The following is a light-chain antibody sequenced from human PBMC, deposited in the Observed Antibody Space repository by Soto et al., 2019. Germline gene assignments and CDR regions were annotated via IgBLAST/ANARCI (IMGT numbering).Light chain of an antibody. J-gene: IGKJ4*01. CDR2: WAS. Sequence: DIVMTQSPDSPAVSLGERATINCKSSQTILYSSNNKNYLAWYQQKPGQPPKLLIYWASTRESGVPDRFSGSGSGTDFTLTITSLQAEDVAVYYCQQHYDTPLTFGGGTKVEIK. V-gene: IGKV4-1*01. CDR1: QTILYSSNNKNY. CDR3: QQHYDTPLT.